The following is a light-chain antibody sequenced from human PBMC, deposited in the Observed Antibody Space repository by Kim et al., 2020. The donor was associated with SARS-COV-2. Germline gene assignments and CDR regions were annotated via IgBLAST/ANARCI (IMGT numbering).Light chain of an antibody. CDR1: QSSSSW. CDR2: KAS. CDR3: QQYNSYPWT. J-gene: IGKJ1*01. Sequence: SVGERVTITCRDSQSSSSWLAWYQQKPGKAPKLLIYKASSLESGVPSRCSGSGSGTEFSLTISSLQPDDFATYNCQQYNSYPWTFGQGTKVDIK. V-gene: IGKV1-5*03.